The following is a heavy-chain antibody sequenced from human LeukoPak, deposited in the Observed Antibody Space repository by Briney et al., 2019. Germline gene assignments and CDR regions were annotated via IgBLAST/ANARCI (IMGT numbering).Heavy chain of an antibody. D-gene: IGHD2-8*01. J-gene: IGHJ4*02. V-gene: IGHV4-34*01. Sequence: SETLSLTCGVYGGSFSGYYWTWIRQSPGMGLEWIGEIIHSGSTNYNPSLTSRVTISVDTSKNQFSLELSSVTAADTAVYYCARGILVTVYAAFDYWGQGTLATVSS. CDR3: ARGILVTVYAAFDY. CDR2: IIHSGST. CDR1: GGSFSGYY.